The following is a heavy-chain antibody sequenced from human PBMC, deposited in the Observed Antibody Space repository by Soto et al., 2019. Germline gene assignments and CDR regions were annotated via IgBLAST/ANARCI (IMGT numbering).Heavy chain of an antibody. J-gene: IGHJ4*02. CDR3: ARRMISYYGLDS. CDR2: IHSDGGA. Sequence: QVQLQESGPGLVKPSDTLSLTCGVSGFSITTSHWWGWIRRPPGKGLEWIGHIHSDGGAYYNPSLKSRVIMSVDTSKNQFSLKLSSVTAVDTAVYYCARRMISYYGLDSWGQGTLVTVSS. CDR1: GFSITTSHW. D-gene: IGHD3-10*01. V-gene: IGHV4-28*01.